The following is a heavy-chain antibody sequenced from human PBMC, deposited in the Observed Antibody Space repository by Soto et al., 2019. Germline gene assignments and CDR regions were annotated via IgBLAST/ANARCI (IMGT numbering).Heavy chain of an antibody. V-gene: IGHV4-39*02. CDR2: IYYSGST. CDR1: GGSISSSSYY. CDR3: ARDGLYYYYYYGMDV. Sequence: SETLSFTCTVSGGSISSSSYYWGWIRQPPGKGLEWIGSIYYSGSTYYNPSLKSRVTISVDTSKNQFSLKLSSVTAADTAVYYCARDGLYYYYYYGMDVWGQGTTVTVSS. J-gene: IGHJ6*02.